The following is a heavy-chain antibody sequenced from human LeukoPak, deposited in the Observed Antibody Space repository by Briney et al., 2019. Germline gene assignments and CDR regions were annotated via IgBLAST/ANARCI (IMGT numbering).Heavy chain of an antibody. Sequence: GGSLRLSCAASGFTFGDYAMSWVRQAPGKGLEWVGFIRTEAYDGATDYGASVKGRFTISRDDSKNTAYLQMNSLNTEDTAVYYCTRTFGYYYFYMDVWGKGTTVIVSS. D-gene: IGHD3-16*01. CDR1: GFTFGDYA. CDR2: IRTEAYDGAT. J-gene: IGHJ6*03. CDR3: TRTFGYYYFYMDV. V-gene: IGHV3-49*04.